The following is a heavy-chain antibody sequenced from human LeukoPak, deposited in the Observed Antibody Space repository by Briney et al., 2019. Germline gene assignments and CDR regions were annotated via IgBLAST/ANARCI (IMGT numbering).Heavy chain of an antibody. J-gene: IGHJ4*02. Sequence: GGSLRLSCAASGFNFSSYGMSWVRQAPGKGLEWVSAISGSGGNTYYADSVKGRFTISRDTAKNSLYLQMNSLRAEDTAVYYCARIKSQGVVVPLLRSTYYFDYWGQGTLVTVSS. D-gene: IGHD2-21*01. V-gene: IGHV3-21*01. CDR1: GFNFSSYG. CDR3: ARIKSQGVVVPLLRSTYYFDY. CDR2: ISGSGGNT.